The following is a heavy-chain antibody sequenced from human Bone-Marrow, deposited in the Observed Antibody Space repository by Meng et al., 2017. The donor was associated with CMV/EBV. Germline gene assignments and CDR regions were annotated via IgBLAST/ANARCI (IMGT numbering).Heavy chain of an antibody. J-gene: IGHJ6*02. CDR3: AKGDRPYYDFWSGYGVGYYYYGMAV. CDR2: IWYDGSNK. CDR1: GFTFSSYG. D-gene: IGHD3-3*01. V-gene: IGHV3-33*06. Sequence: GGSLRLSCAASGFTFSSYGMHWVRQAPGKGLEWVAVIWYDGSNKYYADCVKGRFTISRDNSKNTLYLQMNSLRAEDTAVYYCAKGDRPYYDFWSGYGVGYYYYGMAVWGPGNTVTFSS.